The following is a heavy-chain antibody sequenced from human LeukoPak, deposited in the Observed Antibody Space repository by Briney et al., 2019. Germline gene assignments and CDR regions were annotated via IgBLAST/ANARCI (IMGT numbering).Heavy chain of an antibody. CDR3: VKDGSRHGRSYLDV. CDR2: INAGGDRP. D-gene: IGHD5-12*01. CDR1: GFNFSIYA. J-gene: IGHJ6*03. V-gene: IGHV3-23*01. Sequence: GGSLRLSCKASGFNFSIYAMNWVRQAPGKGLEWVSVINAGGDRPYNADSVKGRFTISRDNSKTTVFLEMNSLRVDDTALYYCVKDGSRHGRSYLDVCGKGTTLTVSS.